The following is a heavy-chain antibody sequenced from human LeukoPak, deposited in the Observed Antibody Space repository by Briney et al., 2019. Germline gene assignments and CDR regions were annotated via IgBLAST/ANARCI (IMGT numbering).Heavy chain of an antibody. J-gene: IGHJ4*01. V-gene: IGHV3-23*01. D-gene: IGHD6-19*01. CDR1: GFTFGSVE. CDR3: AKGIYSSGWSYFDY. Sequence: VGSLRLSCAASGFTFGSVEMRGVREAPGKGLEWVSTLSGSGITTYYADSVKGRFTISRDNSKNTLYLQMNSLRAEDTAVYYCAKGIYSSGWSYFDYWGHGTLVTVSS. CDR2: LSGSGITT.